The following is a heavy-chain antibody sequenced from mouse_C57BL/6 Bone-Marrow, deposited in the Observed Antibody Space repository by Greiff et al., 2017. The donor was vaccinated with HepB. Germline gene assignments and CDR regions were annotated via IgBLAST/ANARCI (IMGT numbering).Heavy chain of an antibody. CDR3: ARTGAPVVGFGY. V-gene: IGHV5-15*04. Sequence: EVMLVESGGGLVQPGGSLKLSCAASGFTFSDYGMAWVRQAPRKGPEWVAFISNLAYSSYYADTVTGRFTISRENAKNTLYLEMSSLRSEDAAMYYWARTGAPVVGFGYWGQGATLTVAS. CDR1: GFTFSDYG. D-gene: IGHD1-1*01. J-gene: IGHJ2*01. CDR2: ISNLAYSS.